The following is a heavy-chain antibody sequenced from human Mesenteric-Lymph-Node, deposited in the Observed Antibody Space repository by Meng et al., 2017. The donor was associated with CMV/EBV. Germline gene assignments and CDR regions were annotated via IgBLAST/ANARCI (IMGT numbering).Heavy chain of an antibody. V-gene: IGHV3-20*04. CDR2: INWNGGST. D-gene: IGHD3-16*01. J-gene: IGHJ6*02. CDR3: AGGGQYYGMDF. CDR1: GFTFDDYG. Sequence: GESLKISCAASGFTFDDYGMSWVRQAPGKGLEWVSGINWNGGSTGYADSVKGRFTISRDNAKNSLYLQMNSLRAEDTAVYYCAGGGQYYGMDFWGRGTTVTVSS.